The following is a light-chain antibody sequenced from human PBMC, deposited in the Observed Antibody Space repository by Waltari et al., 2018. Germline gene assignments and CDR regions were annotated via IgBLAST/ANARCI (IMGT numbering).Light chain of an antibody. Sequence: SYVLTQPHSVSVAPGQTARITCGGDNIEATSVHWYQQKPGQAPVVVVFDDSDRPAGIPERFSGANSGNTATLTISRVEGGDEADYFCQVWDSSGDLLVIFGGGTKLTVL. CDR2: DDS. V-gene: IGLV3-21*02. CDR3: QVWDSSGDLLVI. CDR1: NIEATS. J-gene: IGLJ2*01.